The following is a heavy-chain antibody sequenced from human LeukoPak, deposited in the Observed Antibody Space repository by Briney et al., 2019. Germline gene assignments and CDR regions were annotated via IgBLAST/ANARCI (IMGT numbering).Heavy chain of an antibody. Sequence: GASVKLSCKASGYTFTGYYMHWVRQAPGQGLEWMGWINTNSGDTNYAQKFQGRVTMTRDTSISTAYMELSRLRSDDTAGYYCATIDLGYCSSTSCFTRYSSMDYWGQGTLVSVSS. CDR1: GYTFTGYY. CDR2: INTNSGDT. CDR3: ATIDLGYCSSTSCFTRYSSMDY. V-gene: IGHV1-2*02. J-gene: IGHJ4*02. D-gene: IGHD2-2*01.